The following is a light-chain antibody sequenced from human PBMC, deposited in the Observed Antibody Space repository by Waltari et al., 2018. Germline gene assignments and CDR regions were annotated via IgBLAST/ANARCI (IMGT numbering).Light chain of an antibody. CDR2: GAS. Sequence: EIVLTQSPVTLSLSPGERATLSCRASESIPTNSIAWYQQKPGQAPRLLIQGASIRATGISDFFSGSGSGTDFTLTISRLEPEDFAVYYCQHYGRSAITFGQGTRLDIK. J-gene: IGKJ5*01. CDR1: ESIPTNS. CDR3: QHYGRSAIT. V-gene: IGKV3-20*01.